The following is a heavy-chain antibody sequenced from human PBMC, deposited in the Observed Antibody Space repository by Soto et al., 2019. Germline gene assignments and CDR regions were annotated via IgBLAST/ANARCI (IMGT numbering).Heavy chain of an antibody. CDR2: INSDGSST. V-gene: IGHV3-74*01. CDR3: VLDGLGSPY. D-gene: IGHD3-10*01. Sequence: EVQLVESGGGLVQPGGSLRLSCAASGFTFSYYWMHWVRQAPGKGLVWVSSINSDGSSTGYADSVKGRFTISRDNAKNTLYLQMNSLRAEDTAVYYCVLDGLGSPYWGQGTLVTVSS. CDR1: GFTFSYYW. J-gene: IGHJ4*02.